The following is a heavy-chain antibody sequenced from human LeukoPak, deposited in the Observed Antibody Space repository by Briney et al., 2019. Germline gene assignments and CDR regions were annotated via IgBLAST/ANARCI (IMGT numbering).Heavy chain of an antibody. V-gene: IGHV1-2*02. J-gene: IGHJ5*02. Sequence: ASVKVSCKASGYTFADYYIHWVRQAPGQGLEWVGWMNPNSGDTNYARSFQGRVTMTRDTYISTAYMELSRLRFDDTAVYYCAKDPFDQMLPENWFDPWGQGTLVTVSS. D-gene: IGHD2-2*01. CDR3: AKDPFDQMLPENWFDP. CDR1: GYTFADYY. CDR2: MNPNSGDT.